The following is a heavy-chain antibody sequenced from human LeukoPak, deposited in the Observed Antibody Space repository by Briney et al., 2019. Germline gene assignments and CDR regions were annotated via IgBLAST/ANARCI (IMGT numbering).Heavy chain of an antibody. V-gene: IGHV3-9*01. CDR1: GFTFDDYA. D-gene: IGHD6-19*01. Sequence: QPGGSLRLSCAASGFTFDDYAMHWVRQAPGKGLEWVSGISWNSGSIGYADSVKGRFTISRDNAKTSLYLQMNSLRAEDTAVYYCARPAVAGTYYYFDYWGQGTLVTVSS. CDR2: ISWNSGSI. CDR3: ARPAVAGTYYYFDY. J-gene: IGHJ4*02.